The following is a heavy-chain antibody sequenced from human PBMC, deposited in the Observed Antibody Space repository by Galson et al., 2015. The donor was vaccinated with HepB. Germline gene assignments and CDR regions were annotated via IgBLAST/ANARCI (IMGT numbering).Heavy chain of an antibody. CDR3: ARLRFLEWLKPHFDY. V-gene: IGHV3-7*03. J-gene: IGHJ4*02. CDR2: MNQDGSTK. Sequence: SLRLSCAASGFTFSYYWMSWVRQAPGKGLEWVANMNQDGSTKYYVDSVKGRFTISRDNAKNSLYLQMNSLRAEDTAVYYCARLRFLEWLKPHFDYWGQGTLVTVSS. CDR1: GFTFSYYW. D-gene: IGHD3-3*01.